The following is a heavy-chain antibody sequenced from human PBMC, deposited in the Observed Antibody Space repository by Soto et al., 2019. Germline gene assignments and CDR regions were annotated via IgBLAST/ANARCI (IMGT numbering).Heavy chain of an antibody. CDR3: ARVPRNGDYLDY. Sequence: GGSLRLSCAASGFTFSTYWMTWVRQAPGKGLEWVANIKQDGSEEYYVDSVKGRLTISRDNAKNSLYLQMRSVRAEDTAVYFCARVPRNGDYLDYWGQGTLVTVSS. J-gene: IGHJ4*02. CDR2: IKQDGSEE. CDR1: GFTFSTYW. D-gene: IGHD4-17*01. V-gene: IGHV3-7*03.